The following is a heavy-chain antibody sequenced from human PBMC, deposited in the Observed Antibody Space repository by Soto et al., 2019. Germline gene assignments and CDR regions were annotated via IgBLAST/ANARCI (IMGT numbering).Heavy chain of an antibody. CDR1: CYTFTSYG. J-gene: IGHJ3*02. CDR2: ISAYNGNT. Sequence: ASVKVSCKASCYTFTSYGISWVRQAPGQGLEWMGWISAYNGNTNYAQKLQGRVTMTTDTSTSTAYMELRSLRSDDTAVYYCAREGDYDILTGFRVPDDAFDIWGQGTMVTVSS. V-gene: IGHV1-18*01. CDR3: AREGDYDILTGFRVPDDAFDI. D-gene: IGHD3-9*01.